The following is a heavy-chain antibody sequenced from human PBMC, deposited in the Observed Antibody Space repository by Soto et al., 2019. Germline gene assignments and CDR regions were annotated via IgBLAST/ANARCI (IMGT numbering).Heavy chain of an antibody. V-gene: IGHV3-30*18. Sequence: QVQLVESGGGVVQPGWSLRLSCAASGFSISDYGMEWVRQAPGKGLEWVALISYDGSNTYYADSVKGRFTISRDNSKDTLFLQMTGLRREDTAVYYCAKGAGDRLSLGMDVWGQGTTVTVS. CDR2: ISYDGSNT. D-gene: IGHD1-26*01. CDR3: AKGAGDRLSLGMDV. J-gene: IGHJ6*02. CDR1: GFSISDYG.